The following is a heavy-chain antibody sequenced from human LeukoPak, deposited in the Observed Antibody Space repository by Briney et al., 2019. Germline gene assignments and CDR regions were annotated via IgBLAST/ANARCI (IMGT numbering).Heavy chain of an antibody. V-gene: IGHV4-38-2*02. J-gene: IGHJ5*02. CDR2: IYYSGST. CDR1: GYSISSGYY. CDR3: ARDGRFGVVIIPYNWFDP. Sequence: PSETLSLTCTVSGYSISSGYYWGWIRQPPGKGLEWIGSIYYSGSTYYNPSLKSRVTISVDTSKNQFSLKLSSVTAADTAVYYCARDGRFGVVIIPYNWFDPWGQGTLVTVSS. D-gene: IGHD3-3*01.